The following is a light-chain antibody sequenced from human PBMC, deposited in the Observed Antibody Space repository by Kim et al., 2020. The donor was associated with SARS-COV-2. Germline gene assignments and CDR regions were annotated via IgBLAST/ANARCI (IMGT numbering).Light chain of an antibody. Sequence: DIEMTQTPSPLSAYVGDRVTITCRASQSIDNYLNWYQQKPGKAPKFLIYATSILQSGVPSRFSGSGSGTDFTLTISSLQPEDVATYYCQHSFRIPFSFGGGTKVDIK. V-gene: IGKV1-39*01. J-gene: IGKJ4*01. CDR3: QHSFRIPFS. CDR2: ATS. CDR1: QSIDNY.